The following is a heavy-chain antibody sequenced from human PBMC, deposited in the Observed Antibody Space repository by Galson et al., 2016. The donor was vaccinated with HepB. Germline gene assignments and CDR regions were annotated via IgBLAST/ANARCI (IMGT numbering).Heavy chain of an antibody. Sequence: SETLSLTCTVSGGPMNAYFWTWIRQSPGRGLEWIGRIYYSGGTTYNPSLQSRVTISVETSKNQFSLKLTSVTAADTAVYYCARELTFAMDVWGQGTAVTVS. CDR2: IYYSGGT. CDR3: ARELTFAMDV. D-gene: IGHD2/OR15-2a*01. V-gene: IGHV4-59*12. CDR1: GGPMNAYF. J-gene: IGHJ6*02.